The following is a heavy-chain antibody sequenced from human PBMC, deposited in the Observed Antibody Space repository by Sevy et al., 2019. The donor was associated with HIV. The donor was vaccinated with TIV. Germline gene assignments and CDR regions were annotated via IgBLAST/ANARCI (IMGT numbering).Heavy chain of an antibody. J-gene: IGHJ3*02. D-gene: IGHD3-10*01. CDR1: GYTFTSYG. V-gene: IGHV1-18*01. CDR3: ARDRVSMVRGRYNDAFDI. Sequence: ASVKVSCKASGYTFTSYGISWVRQAPGQGLEWMGWISAYNGNTNYAQKLQGRVTMTTDTSTSTASMELRSLRSDDTDVYYCARDRVSMVRGRYNDAFDIWGQGTMVTVSS. CDR2: ISAYNGNT.